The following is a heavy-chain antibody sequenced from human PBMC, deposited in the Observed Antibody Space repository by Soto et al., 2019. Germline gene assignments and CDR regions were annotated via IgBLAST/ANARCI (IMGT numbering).Heavy chain of an antibody. CDR3: AREMWSSSGWSLGVTPDPEGPFDH. CDR2: ISYDGSNK. Sequence: GGSLRLSCAASGFTFSSYAMHWIRQAPGKGLEWVAVISYDGSNKYYADSVKGRFTISRDNSKNTLYLQMNSLRAEDTAVYYCAREMWSSSGWSLGVTPDPEGPFDHWGPGTLVTVSS. CDR1: GFTFSSYA. D-gene: IGHD6-19*01. V-gene: IGHV3-30-3*01. J-gene: IGHJ4*02.